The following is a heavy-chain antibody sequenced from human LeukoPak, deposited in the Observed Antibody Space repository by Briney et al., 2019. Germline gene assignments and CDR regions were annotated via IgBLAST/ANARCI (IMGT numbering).Heavy chain of an antibody. CDR2: IYYSGST. V-gene: IGHV4-39*07. Sequence: SETLSLTCTVSGGSISSSSYYWGWIRQPPGKGLEWIGSIYYSGSTYYNPSLKSRVTISVDTSKNQFSLKLSSVTAADTAVYYCARHEVALCPFDCWGQGTLVTVSS. CDR3: ARHEVALCPFDC. D-gene: IGHD3-10*02. J-gene: IGHJ4*02. CDR1: GGSISSSSYY.